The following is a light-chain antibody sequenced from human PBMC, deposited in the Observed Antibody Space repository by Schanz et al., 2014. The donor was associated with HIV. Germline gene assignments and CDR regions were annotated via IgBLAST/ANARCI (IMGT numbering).Light chain of an antibody. Sequence: SALTQPRSVSGSPGQSVAISCTGTSSDVGGYNYVSWYQQHPGKAPKLMIYDVTKRPSGVPDRFSGSKSGNTASLTISGLQAEDEADYYCCSFAGTIWVFGGGTKLTVL. CDR3: CSFAGTIWV. J-gene: IGLJ3*02. CDR2: DVT. V-gene: IGLV2-11*01. CDR1: SSDVGGYNY.